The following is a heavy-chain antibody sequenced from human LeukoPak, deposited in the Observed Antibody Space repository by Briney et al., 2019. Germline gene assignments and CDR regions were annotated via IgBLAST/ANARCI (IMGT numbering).Heavy chain of an antibody. CDR1: GGSISSGSYY. V-gene: IGHV4-61*02. Sequence: PSETLSLTCTVSGGSISSGSYYWSWIRQPAGKGLEWIGRIYTSGSTNYNPSLKSRVTISVHTSKNQFSLKLSSVTAADTAVYYCAGGDFWSGYFYWGQGTLVTVSS. D-gene: IGHD3-3*01. J-gene: IGHJ4*02. CDR3: AGGDFWSGYFY. CDR2: IYTSGST.